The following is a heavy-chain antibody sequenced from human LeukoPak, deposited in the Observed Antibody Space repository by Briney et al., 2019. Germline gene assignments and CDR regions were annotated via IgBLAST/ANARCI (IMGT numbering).Heavy chain of an antibody. CDR2: INWNGGST. J-gene: IGHJ5*02. Sequence: PGGSLRLSCAASGFTFDDYGMSWVRQAPGKGLEWVSGINWNGGSTGYADSVKGRFTISRGNAKNSLYLQMNSLRAEDTALYYCARARRAPMVRGVINWFDPWGQGTLVTVSS. CDR1: GFTFDDYG. CDR3: ARARRAPMVRGVINWFDP. V-gene: IGHV3-20*04. D-gene: IGHD3-10*01.